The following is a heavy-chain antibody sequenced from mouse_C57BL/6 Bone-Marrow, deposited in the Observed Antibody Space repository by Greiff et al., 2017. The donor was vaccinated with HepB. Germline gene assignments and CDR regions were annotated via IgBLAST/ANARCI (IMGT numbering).Heavy chain of an antibody. CDR1: GYTFTSYW. J-gene: IGHJ3*01. Sequence: QVHVKQPGAELVKPGASVKLSCKASGYTFTSYWMQWVKQRPGQGLEWIGEIDPSDSYTNHNQKFKGKATLTVDTSSSTAYMQLSSLTSEDSAVYYCARRLGFAYWGQGTLVTVSA. CDR2: IDPSDSYT. CDR3: ARRLGFAY. V-gene: IGHV1-50*01. D-gene: IGHD4-1*01.